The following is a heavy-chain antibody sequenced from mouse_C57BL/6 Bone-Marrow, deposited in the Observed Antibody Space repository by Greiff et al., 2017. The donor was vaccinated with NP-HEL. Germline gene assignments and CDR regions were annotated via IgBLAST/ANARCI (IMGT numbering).Heavy chain of an antibody. V-gene: IGHV1-69*01. CDR3: ARSGNWDRFAY. D-gene: IGHD4-1*01. CDR1: GYTFTSYW. Sequence: QVQLKQPGAELVMPGASVKLSCKASGYTFTSYWMHWVKQRPGQGLEWIGEIDPSDSYTNYNQKFKGKSTSTVDKSSSTAYMQLSSLTSEDSAVYYCARSGNWDRFAYWGQGTLVTVSA. J-gene: IGHJ3*01. CDR2: IDPSDSYT.